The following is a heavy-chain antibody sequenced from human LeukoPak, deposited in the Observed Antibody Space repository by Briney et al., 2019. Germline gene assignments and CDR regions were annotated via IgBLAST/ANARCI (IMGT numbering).Heavy chain of an antibody. CDR2: IRSKAYGGTT. Sequence: GGSLRLSCAASGFTFSSYWMNWARQAPGKGLEWVGFIRSKAYGGTTEYAASVKGRFTISRDDSKSIAYLQTNSLKTEDTAVYYCTRDRPYYDFWSGYWSLDYYYGMDVWGQGTTVTVSS. J-gene: IGHJ6*02. V-gene: IGHV3-49*04. D-gene: IGHD3-3*01. CDR3: TRDRPYYDFWSGYWSLDYYYGMDV. CDR1: GFTFSSYW.